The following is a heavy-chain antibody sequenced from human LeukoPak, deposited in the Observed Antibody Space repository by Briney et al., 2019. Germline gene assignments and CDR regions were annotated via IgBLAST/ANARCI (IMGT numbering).Heavy chain of an antibody. CDR2: INAGNGNT. J-gene: IGHJ4*02. Sequence: ASVKVSCKASGYTFTSYAMHWVRQAPGQRLEWMRWINAGNGNTKHSQKFQGRVTITRDTSASTAYMELSSLRSEDTAVYYCARPHYPGIAAAGLDYWGQGTLVTVSS. CDR3: ARPHYPGIAAAGLDY. CDR1: GYTFTSYA. D-gene: IGHD6-13*01. V-gene: IGHV1-3*01.